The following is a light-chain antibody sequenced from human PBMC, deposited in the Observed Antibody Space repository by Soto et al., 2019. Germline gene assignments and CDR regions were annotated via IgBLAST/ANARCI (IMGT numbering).Light chain of an antibody. J-gene: IGLJ1*01. CDR2: DVT. CDR1: SSGVGGYNY. V-gene: IGLV2-14*01. Sequence: QSVLTQPASVSGSPGQSITISCTGTSSGVGGYNYVSWYQQHPGKAPKLMIYDVTNRPSGVSIRFSGSKSGNTASLTISGLQAEDEADYYCSSYTSSSTYVFGIGTKVTVL. CDR3: SSYTSSSTYV.